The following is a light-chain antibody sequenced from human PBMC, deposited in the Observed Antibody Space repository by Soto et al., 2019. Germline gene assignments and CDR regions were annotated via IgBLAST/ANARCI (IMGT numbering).Light chain of an antibody. CDR2: GAS. CDR3: QQYNNWPPWT. V-gene: IGKV3-15*01. J-gene: IGKJ1*01. Sequence: EIVMTQSPATLSVSPGERASLSCRASQSVSSNLAWYQYTPGQAPRLLIYGASTRATGIPARFSGSGSGTEFTLTISSLQSEEFAVYYCQQYNNWPPWTFGQGTKVDIK. CDR1: QSVSSN.